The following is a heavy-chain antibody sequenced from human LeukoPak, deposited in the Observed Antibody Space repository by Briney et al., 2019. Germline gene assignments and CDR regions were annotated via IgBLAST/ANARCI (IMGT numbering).Heavy chain of an antibody. Sequence: SVKVSCTASGGTFSNYAITWVRQAPGQGLEWMGGIIPIFGTANYAQKFQGRVTITADESTSTACMELSSLRSEDTAVYYCARYCSSTSCYTSYYYGMDVWGQGTTVTVSS. CDR3: ARYCSSTSCYTSYYYGMDV. CDR1: GGTFSNYA. D-gene: IGHD2-2*02. J-gene: IGHJ6*02. CDR2: IIPIFGTA. V-gene: IGHV1-69*01.